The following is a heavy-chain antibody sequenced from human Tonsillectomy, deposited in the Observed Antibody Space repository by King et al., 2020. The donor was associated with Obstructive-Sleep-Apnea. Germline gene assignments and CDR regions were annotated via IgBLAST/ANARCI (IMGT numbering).Heavy chain of an antibody. V-gene: IGHV4-39*07. J-gene: IGHJ4*02. Sequence: QLQESGPGLVKPSETLSLTCTVSGGSISSSSYYWGWIRQPPGKGLEWIGSIYYSGSTSYNPSLKSRVTISVDTSKNQFSLKLSSVTAADTAVYYWASGRATAVDYWGQGTLVTVSS. D-gene: IGHD5-12*01. CDR1: GGSISSSSYY. CDR2: IYYSGST. CDR3: ASGRATAVDY.